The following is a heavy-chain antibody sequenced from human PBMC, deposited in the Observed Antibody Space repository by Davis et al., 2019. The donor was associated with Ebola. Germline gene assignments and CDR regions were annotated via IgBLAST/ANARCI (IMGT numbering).Heavy chain of an antibody. CDR2: ISSSGSTI. CDR1: GFTFSDYY. D-gene: IGHD3-3*01. Sequence: GESLKISCAASGFTFSDYYMSWIRQAPGKGLEWVSYISSSGSTIYYADSVKGRFTISRDNAKNSLYLQMNSLRAEDTAVYYCAKERGYYDFWSGYELNWFDPWGQGTLVTVSS. V-gene: IGHV3-11*01. J-gene: IGHJ5*02. CDR3: AKERGYYDFWSGYELNWFDP.